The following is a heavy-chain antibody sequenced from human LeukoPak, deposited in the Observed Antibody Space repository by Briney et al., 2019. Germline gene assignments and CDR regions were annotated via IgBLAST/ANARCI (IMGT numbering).Heavy chain of an antibody. CDR2: IYPGDSDT. CDR1: GYSFTSYW. V-gene: IGHV5-51*01. CDR3: ARHGGVDYYYYYMDV. D-gene: IGHD3-16*01. Sequence: PGESLKISCKGSGYSFTSYWIGWVRQMPGKGLEWMGIIYPGDSDTRYSPSFQGQVTISADKSISTAYLQWSSLKASDTAMYYCARHGGVDYYYYYMDVWGKGTTVTVSS. J-gene: IGHJ6*03.